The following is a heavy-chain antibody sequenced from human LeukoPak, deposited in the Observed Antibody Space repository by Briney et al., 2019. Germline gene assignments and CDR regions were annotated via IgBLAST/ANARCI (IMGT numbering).Heavy chain of an antibody. J-gene: IGHJ3*02. D-gene: IGHD2-2*01. V-gene: IGHV1-24*01. CDR1: GYTLTELS. Sequence: ASVKVSCKVSGYTLTELSMHWVRHAPGKGLEWMGGFDPEDGETIYAQKFQGRVTMTEDTSTDTAYVELSSLRSEDTAVYYCAAYRTMPDAFDIWGQGTMVTVSS. CDR3: AAYRTMPDAFDI. CDR2: FDPEDGET.